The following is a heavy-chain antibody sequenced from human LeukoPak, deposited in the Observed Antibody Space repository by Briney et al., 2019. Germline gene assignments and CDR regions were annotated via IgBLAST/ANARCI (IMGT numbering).Heavy chain of an antibody. Sequence: SETLSLTCTISSGSVSDYYWSWIRQSPGKGLEWIGYIYHTGSTSYRPSLKSRVTISADPSQNQFSLKLSSVAAADTAVYYCARHRQLLWFGVRGLGAPFDPWGQGTLVTVSS. CDR2: IYHTGST. D-gene: IGHD3-10*01. V-gene: IGHV4-59*08. J-gene: IGHJ5*02. CDR1: SGSVSDYY. CDR3: ARHRQLLWFGVRGLGAPFDP.